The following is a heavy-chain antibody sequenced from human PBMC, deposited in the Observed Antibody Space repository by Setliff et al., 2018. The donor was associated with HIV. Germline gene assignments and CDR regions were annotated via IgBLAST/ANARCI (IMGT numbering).Heavy chain of an antibody. D-gene: IGHD1-20*01. J-gene: IGHJ2*01. CDR2: SNQERTT. V-gene: IGHV4-34*01. CDR3: ARVRFNFDNVRCFDL. Sequence: PSETLSLTCAVYRGSFRHYYWTWIRQSPGKGLEWIAESNQERTTFYNPSLKSRVTMSLDTSRNEASLRLSSVTAADTATYCGARVRFNFDNVRCFDLWGPGTLVTVSS. CDR1: RGSFRHYY.